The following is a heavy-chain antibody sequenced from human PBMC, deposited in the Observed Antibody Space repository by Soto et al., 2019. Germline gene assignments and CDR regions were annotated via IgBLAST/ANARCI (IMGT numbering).Heavy chain of an antibody. CDR1: GFTSHDYA. J-gene: IGHJ6*02. CDR3: VKDVSPGGADV. Sequence: EVQLVESGGGLVQPGRSLRLSCVASGFTSHDYAMHWVRQTPGKGLEWVSGIYWGSNKIDYADSVKGRFTISRDNDKNSLFLQMNRLSADDTALYSCVKDVSPGGADVWGQGTTVTVSS. V-gene: IGHV3-9*02. D-gene: IGHD3-10*01. CDR2: IYWGSNKI.